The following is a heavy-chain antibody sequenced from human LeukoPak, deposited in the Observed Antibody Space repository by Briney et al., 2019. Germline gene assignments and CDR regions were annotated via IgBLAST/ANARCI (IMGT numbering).Heavy chain of an antibody. Sequence: PGGSLRLSCAASGFTFSSYSMNWARQAPGKGLEWVSSISSSSYIDYADSVKGRFTISRDNAKNSLYLQMNSLRAEDTAVYYCARVLPSGGSGSYSNPLDYWGQGTLVTVSS. CDR3: ARVLPSGGSGSYSNPLDY. J-gene: IGHJ4*02. CDR2: ISSSSYI. V-gene: IGHV3-21*01. CDR1: GFTFSSYS. D-gene: IGHD3-10*01.